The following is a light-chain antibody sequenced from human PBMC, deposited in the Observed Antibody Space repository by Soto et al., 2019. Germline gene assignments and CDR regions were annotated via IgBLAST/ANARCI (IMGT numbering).Light chain of an antibody. Sequence: DIQLTQSPSFLSASVGDRVTITCRASQSINSYLNWYQLKTGKAPKLLIYSASSLQSDVPSRFSGSGSGTDFTLTISSLQPEDFATYYCQQSYSTPLTFGGGTKVEIK. V-gene: IGKV1-39*01. CDR2: SAS. CDR3: QQSYSTPLT. CDR1: QSINSY. J-gene: IGKJ4*01.